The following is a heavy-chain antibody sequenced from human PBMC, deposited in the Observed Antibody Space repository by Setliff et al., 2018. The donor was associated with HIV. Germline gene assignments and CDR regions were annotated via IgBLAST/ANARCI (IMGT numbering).Heavy chain of an antibody. D-gene: IGHD3-16*01. J-gene: IGHJ4*02. V-gene: IGHV4-31*03. CDR3: ARRPGGITRARLDN. CDR2: IYYSGST. Sequence: SETLSLTCTVSGGSISSGGFYWTWIRQHPGKGLEWIGYIYYSGSTYYNPSLKSRLTISLDTSKNQFSLKLTSVTAADTAVYYCARRPGGITRARLDNWGQGTLVTVSS. CDR1: GGSISSGGFY.